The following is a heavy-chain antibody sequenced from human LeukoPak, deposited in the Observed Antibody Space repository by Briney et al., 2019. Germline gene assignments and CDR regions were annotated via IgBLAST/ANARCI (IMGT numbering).Heavy chain of an antibody. CDR1: GFTFSSYG. V-gene: IGHV3-33*06. Sequence: GGSLRLSCAASGFTFSSYGMHWVRQAPGKGLEWVAVIWYDGNNKYYADSVKGRFTISRDNSKNTLSLQMNSLRAEDTAVYYCAKDHDYYASGPIWGQGTMVTVSS. CDR2: IWYDGNNK. CDR3: AKDHDYYASGPI. J-gene: IGHJ3*02. D-gene: IGHD3-10*01.